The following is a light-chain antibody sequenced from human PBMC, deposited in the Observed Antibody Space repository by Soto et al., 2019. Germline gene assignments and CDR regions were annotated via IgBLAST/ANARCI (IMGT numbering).Light chain of an antibody. CDR3: QQYNNWPFT. J-gene: IGKJ3*01. CDR2: GAS. Sequence: EIVMTQSPATLSVSPGERATLSCRASQSVSSNLAWYQQKPGQPPRLLIYGASTRATGIPSRFSGSGSGTEFTLTISSLQPEDFAVYYCQQYNNWPFTFGPGTKVDIK. CDR1: QSVSSN. V-gene: IGKV3-15*01.